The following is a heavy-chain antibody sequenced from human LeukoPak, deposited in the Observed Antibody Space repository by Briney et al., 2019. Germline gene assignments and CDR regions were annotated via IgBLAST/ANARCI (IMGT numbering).Heavy chain of an antibody. V-gene: IGHV3-30*04. CDR1: GFTFSSYA. D-gene: IGHD2-2*01. Sequence: GGSLRLSCAASGFTFSSYAMHWVRQAPGNGLEWVAVISYDGSNKYYADSVKGRFTISRDNSKNTLYLQMNSLRAEDTAVYYCARDLGDIVVVPAAQIDYWGQGTLVTVSS. J-gene: IGHJ4*02. CDR3: ARDLGDIVVVPAAQIDY. CDR2: ISYDGSNK.